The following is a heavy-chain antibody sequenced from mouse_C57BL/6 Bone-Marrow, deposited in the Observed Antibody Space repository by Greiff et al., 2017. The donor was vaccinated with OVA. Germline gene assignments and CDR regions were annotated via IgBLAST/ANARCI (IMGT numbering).Heavy chain of an antibody. CDR2: VRSKCNYYAT. Sequence: GGGLVQPKGSLRLSCAASGFSFITYAMNWVRQAPGKGLEWAARVRSKCNYYATYYADSVKDRFTISRDDSESMRYLQMNNLKTGDTAMYYCVRHEGYYFDYWVRGTTLTVSS. J-gene: IGHJ2*01. CDR3: VRHEGYYFDY. CDR1: GFSFITYA. V-gene: IGHV10-1*01.